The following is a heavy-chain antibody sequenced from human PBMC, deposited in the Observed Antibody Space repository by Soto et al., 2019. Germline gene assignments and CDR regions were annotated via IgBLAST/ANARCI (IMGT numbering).Heavy chain of an antibody. V-gene: IGHV4-59*08. D-gene: IGHD6-6*01. J-gene: IGHJ6*03. CDR3: ARLWSSSPPFEYYYYYYMDV. CDR1: GGSISSYY. CDR2: IYYSGST. Sequence: SETLSLTCTVSGGSISSYYWSWIRQPPGKGLEWIGYIYYSGSTNYNPSLKSRVTISVDTSKNQFSLKLSSVTAADTAVYYCARLWSSSPPFEYYYYYYMDVWGKGTTVTVSS.